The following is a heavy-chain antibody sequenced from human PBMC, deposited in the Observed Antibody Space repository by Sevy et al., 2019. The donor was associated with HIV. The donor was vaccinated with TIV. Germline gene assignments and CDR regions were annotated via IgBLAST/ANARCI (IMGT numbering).Heavy chain of an antibody. J-gene: IGHJ4*02. D-gene: IGHD3-10*01. CDR1: GASISTYV. Sequence: SDNLSLTCTVSGASISTYVWSWIRQPPGKGLEWVGYFFYTGNPNYNPSLSSRVTISGDTSKNQFSLTLSSVTAADTAVYYCATGAGVSKSDFWGQGTLVTVSS. CDR3: ATGAGVSKSDF. V-gene: IGHV4-59*12. CDR2: FFYTGNP.